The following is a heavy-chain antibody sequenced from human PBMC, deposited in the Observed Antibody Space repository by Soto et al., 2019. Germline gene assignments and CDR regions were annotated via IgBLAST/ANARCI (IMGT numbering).Heavy chain of an antibody. Sequence: QVQLQESGPGLVKPSETLSLTCTVSGGSISSYYWSWIRQPPGKGLEWIGYIYYSGSTNYNPSLKSRVTISVDTSKNQFSLKLSSVTAADTAVYYCARSGENYDVWSGFDRPAWAMKRYYFDYWGQGTLVTVSS. CDR2: IYYSGST. D-gene: IGHD3-3*01. V-gene: IGHV4-59*01. CDR3: ARSGENYDVWSGFDRPAWAMKRYYFDY. CDR1: GGSISSYY. J-gene: IGHJ4*02.